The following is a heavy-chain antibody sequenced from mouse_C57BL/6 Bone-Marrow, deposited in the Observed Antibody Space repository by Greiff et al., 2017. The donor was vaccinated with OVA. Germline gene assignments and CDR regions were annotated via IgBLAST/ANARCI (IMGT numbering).Heavy chain of an antibody. CDR3: AREYSYGSSSSYWYFDV. CDR1: GFTFSSYT. Sequence: EVMLVESGGGLVKPGGSLKLSCAASGFTFSSYTMSWVRQTPEKRLEWVATISGGGGNNYYQDSVKGRFTISRDNAKNTLYLQMSSLRSEDTALYYCAREYSYGSSSSYWYFDVWGTGTTVTVSS. D-gene: IGHD1-1*01. V-gene: IGHV5-9*01. J-gene: IGHJ1*03. CDR2: ISGGGGNN.